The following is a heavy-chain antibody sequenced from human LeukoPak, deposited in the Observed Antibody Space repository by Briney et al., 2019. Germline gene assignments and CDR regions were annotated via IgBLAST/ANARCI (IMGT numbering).Heavy chain of an antibody. CDR1: GFTFSSYE. CDR2: ISSSGSTR. CDR3: ARAHSRDIVVVPAASRGIYYYGMDV. J-gene: IGHJ6*04. V-gene: IGHV3-48*03. Sequence: PGGSLRLSCAASGFTFSSYEMNWVRQAPGKGLEWVSYISSSGSTRYYADSVKGRFTISRDNAKNSLYLQMNSLRAEGTAVYYCARAHSRDIVVVPAASRGIYYYGMDVWGKGTTVTVSS. D-gene: IGHD2-2*01.